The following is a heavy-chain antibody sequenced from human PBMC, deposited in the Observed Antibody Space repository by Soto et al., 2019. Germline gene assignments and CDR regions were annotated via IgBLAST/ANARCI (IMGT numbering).Heavy chain of an antibody. Sequence: ASVKVSCKVSGYTLTELSMHWVRQAPGKGLEWMGGFDPEDGETSYAQKFQGRVTMTENTSTSTAYMELSSLRSEDTAVYYCARAGYCSGGSCYEDYYYYMDVWGKGTTVTVSS. V-gene: IGHV1-24*01. J-gene: IGHJ6*03. D-gene: IGHD2-15*01. CDR1: GYTLTELS. CDR2: FDPEDGET. CDR3: ARAGYCSGGSCYEDYYYYMDV.